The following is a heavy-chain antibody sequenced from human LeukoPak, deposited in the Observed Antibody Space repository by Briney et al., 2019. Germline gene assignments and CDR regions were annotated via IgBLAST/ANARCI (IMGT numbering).Heavy chain of an antibody. CDR1: EFTFTDYF. Sequence: GGSLRLSCAASEFTFTDYFLGWIRQAPGKGLDWVSHISRQGDTIEYADSVKGRFTISRDNAKNSLYLQMNLLRVEDTAVYFCARVRRGGDSRYFDYWGQGALVTVSS. V-gene: IGHV3-11*01. CDR3: ARVRRGGDSRYFDY. D-gene: IGHD2-21*02. J-gene: IGHJ4*02. CDR2: ISRQGDTI.